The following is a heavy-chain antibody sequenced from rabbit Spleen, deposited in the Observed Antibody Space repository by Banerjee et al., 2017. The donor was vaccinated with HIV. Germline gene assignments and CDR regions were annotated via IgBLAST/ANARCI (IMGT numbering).Heavy chain of an antibody. Sequence: QLKETGGGLVQPGGSLTLSCKASGFAFATYYMSWVRQAPGKGLEWIGSIDPVFGIANYASWVNGRFTISRDNAQNTLYLQLNSLTVADTATYFCVRDVGYDDDSEKGYFNLWGPGTLVTVS. CDR1: GFAFATYY. CDR3: VRDVGYDDDSEKGYFNL. J-gene: IGHJ4*01. D-gene: IGHD2-1*01. CDR2: IDPVFGIA. V-gene: IGHV1S7*01.